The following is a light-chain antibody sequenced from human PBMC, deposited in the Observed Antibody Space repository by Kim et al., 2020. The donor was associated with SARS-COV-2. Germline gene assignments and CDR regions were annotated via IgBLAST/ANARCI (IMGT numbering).Light chain of an antibody. CDR3: HQFKKWPLT. J-gene: IGKJ4*01. CDR2: GAS. CDR1: QSVSSD. V-gene: IGKV3-15*01. Sequence: EIVMTQSPATLSVSPGERATLSCRASQSVSSDLAWYQHKPGQAPRLLVYGASTRATGIPVRFSGSGSGTEFTLTISSLQSEDFAVYYCHQFKKWPLTFGGGTKVEI.